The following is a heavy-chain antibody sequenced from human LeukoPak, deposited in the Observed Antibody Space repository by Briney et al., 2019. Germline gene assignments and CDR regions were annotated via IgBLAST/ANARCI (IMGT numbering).Heavy chain of an antibody. Sequence: SETLSLTCTVSGGSISSSSYYWGWIRQPPGKGLEWIGSIYYSGSTYYNPSLKSRVTISVDTSKNQFSLKLSSVTAADTAVYYCARHKVENYDYVWGSYPTYNWFDPWGQGTLVTVSS. CDR2: IYYSGST. V-gene: IGHV4-39*01. CDR3: ARHKVENYDYVWGSYPTYNWFDP. CDR1: GGSISSSSYY. D-gene: IGHD3-16*02. J-gene: IGHJ5*02.